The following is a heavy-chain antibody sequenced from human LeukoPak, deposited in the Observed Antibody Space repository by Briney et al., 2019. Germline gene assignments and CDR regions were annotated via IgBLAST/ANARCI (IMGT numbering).Heavy chain of an antibody. CDR1: GFTFSSYG. CDR2: ISYDGSNK. Sequence: PGRSLRLSCAASGFTFSSYGMHWVRQAPGKGLEWVAVISYDGSNKYYADSVKGRFTISRDNAKNSLYLQMNSLRAEDTAVYYCAHLPSSGTGIVDYWGQGTLVTVSS. J-gene: IGHJ4*02. V-gene: IGHV3-30*03. CDR3: AHLPSSGTGIVDY. D-gene: IGHD3-10*01.